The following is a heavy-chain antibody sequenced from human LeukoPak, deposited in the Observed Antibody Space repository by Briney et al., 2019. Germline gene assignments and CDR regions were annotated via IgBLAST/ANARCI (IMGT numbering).Heavy chain of an antibody. CDR1: GGSISSGGYY. J-gene: IGHJ4*02. Sequence: SQTLSLTCTVSGGSISSGGYYWSWIRQHPGKGLEWIGYIYYSGSTNYNPSLKSRVTISIDTSKNQFSLKLSSVTAADTALYYCARGPGTWYYYWGQGTPVTLYS. V-gene: IGHV4-31*03. CDR3: ARGPGTWYYY. CDR2: IYYSGST. D-gene: IGHD2-15*01.